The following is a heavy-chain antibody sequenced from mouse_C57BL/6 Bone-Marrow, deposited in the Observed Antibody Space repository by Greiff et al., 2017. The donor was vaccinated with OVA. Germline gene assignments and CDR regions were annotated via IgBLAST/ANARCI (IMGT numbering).Heavy chain of an antibody. CDR1: GYTFTSYW. D-gene: IGHD1-1*01. Sequence: VKLQQPGAELVKPGASVTLSCKASGYTFTSYWMHWVKQRPGQGLEWIGMIHPNSGSTNYNEKFKSKATLTVDKSSSTAYMQLSSLTSEDSAVYYCARTGSSYWYFDVWGTGTTVTVSS. CDR3: ARTGSSYWYFDV. V-gene: IGHV1-64*01. J-gene: IGHJ1*03. CDR2: IHPNSGST.